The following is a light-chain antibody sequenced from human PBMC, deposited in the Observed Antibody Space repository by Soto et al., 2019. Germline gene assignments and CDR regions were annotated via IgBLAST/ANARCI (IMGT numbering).Light chain of an antibody. CDR3: QYYGYSPT. J-gene: IGKJ5*01. CDR2: GIS. V-gene: IGKV3-20*01. Sequence: IVLTQSPGTLALSPGERATLSCRASQSVSSGHLAWYQQQPGQAPRLLIYGISSRATGIPDRFSGSGSGTDFTLTSKRLEADDVAVYHRQYYGYSPTFGQGTRLEIK. CDR1: QSVSSGH.